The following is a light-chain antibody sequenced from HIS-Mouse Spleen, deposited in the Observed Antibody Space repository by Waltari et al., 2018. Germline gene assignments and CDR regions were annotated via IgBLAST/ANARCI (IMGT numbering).Light chain of an antibody. CDR2: DDS. V-gene: IGLV3-21*03. CDR1: HIGSKS. CDR3: QVWDSSSDHVV. Sequence: SYVLTQPPSVSVAPGKTDRITWGGNHIGSKSVHWYQQKPGQAPVLVVYDDSDRPSGIPERFSGSNSGNTATLTISRVEAGDEADYYCQVWDSSSDHVVFGGGTKLTVL. J-gene: IGLJ2*01.